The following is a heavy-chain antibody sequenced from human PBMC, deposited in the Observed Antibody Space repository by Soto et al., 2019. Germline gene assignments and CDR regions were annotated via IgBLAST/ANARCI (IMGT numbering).Heavy chain of an antibody. D-gene: IGHD6-13*01. CDR3: ARDSFRMQQLVGVGYYYYGMDV. Sequence: ASVKVSCKASGFTFTSSAMQWVRQARGQRLEWIGWIVVGSGNTNSAQKFQERVTITRDMSTSTAYMELSSLRSEDTAVYYCARDSFRMQQLVGVGYYYYGMDVWGQGTTVTV. V-gene: IGHV1-58*02. CDR2: IVVGSGNT. CDR1: GFTFTSSA. J-gene: IGHJ6*02.